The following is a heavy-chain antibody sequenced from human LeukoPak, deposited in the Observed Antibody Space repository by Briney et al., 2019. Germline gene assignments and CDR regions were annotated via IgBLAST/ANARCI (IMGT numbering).Heavy chain of an antibody. CDR3: AREADGVYYYDSSGYFDY. V-gene: IGHV3-23*01. J-gene: IGHJ4*02. Sequence: GGSLRLSCAASGLTFSTYPMTWVRQAPGKGLEWVSTLSGSGGTTYYADSVKGRFTISRDNSKNTLYLQMNSLRAEDTAVYYCAREADGVYYYDSSGYFDYWGQGTLVTVSS. CDR1: GLTFSTYP. D-gene: IGHD3-22*01. CDR2: LSGSGGTT.